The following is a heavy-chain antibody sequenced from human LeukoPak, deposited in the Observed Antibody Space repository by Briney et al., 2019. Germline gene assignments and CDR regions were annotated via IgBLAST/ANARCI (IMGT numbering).Heavy chain of an antibody. V-gene: IGHV1-18*01. D-gene: IGHD1-7*01. CDR3: ARASALTGTSRTSDDAFDI. CDR1: GYTFSTSC. CDR2: VSAYNDNT. Sequence: ASLTVPCKASGYTFSTSCITWVRQAPGQGLEWIGWVSAYNDNTNYAQNFQGRVTMSTDASTSTAYLELRSLRSDDTAVYYCARASALTGTSRTSDDAFDIWGQGTMVTVSS. J-gene: IGHJ3*02.